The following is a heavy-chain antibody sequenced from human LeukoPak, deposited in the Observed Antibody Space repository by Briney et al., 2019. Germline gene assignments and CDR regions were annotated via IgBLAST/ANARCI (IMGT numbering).Heavy chain of an antibody. V-gene: IGHV4-4*07. CDR3: ARETGFGEFDP. CDR1: GGSISNYF. J-gene: IGHJ5*02. CDR2: IYTSGST. D-gene: IGHD3-10*01. Sequence: SETLSLTCSVSGGSISNYFWIWIRQPAGEGLEWIGRIYTSGSTNYKSSLTSRVTMSVDTSKNQFSMKLSSVTAADTAVYYCARETGFGEFDPWGQGTLVTVSS.